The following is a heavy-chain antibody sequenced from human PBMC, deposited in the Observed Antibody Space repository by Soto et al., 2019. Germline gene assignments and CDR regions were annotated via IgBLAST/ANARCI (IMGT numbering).Heavy chain of an antibody. CDR1: GGSISSGDYY. CDR3: ARWWFGEFFDY. Sequence: QVQLQESGPGLVKPSQTLSLTCTVSGGSISSGDYYWSWIRQPPRKGLEWIGFIYYSGSTYYNPSLKSRVTISVDTSKNQFSLKLNSVTAADTAVYYCARWWFGEFFDYWGQGTIVTVSS. V-gene: IGHV4-30-4*01. J-gene: IGHJ4*02. CDR2: IYYSGST. D-gene: IGHD3-10*01.